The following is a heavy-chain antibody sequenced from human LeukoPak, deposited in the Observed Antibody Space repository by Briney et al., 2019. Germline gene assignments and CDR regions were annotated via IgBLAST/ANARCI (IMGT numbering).Heavy chain of an antibody. CDR3: ARAIDYGYNGMDV. V-gene: IGHV4-59*08. Sequence: PSETLSLTCTVSGGSISSYYWSWIRQPPGKGLEWIGYIYYSGSTNYNPSLKSRVTLSVDTSKNQFSLKLSSVTAADTAVYYCARAIDYGYNGMDVWGQGTTVTVSS. D-gene: IGHD4/OR15-4a*01. CDR1: GGSISSYY. CDR2: IYYSGST. J-gene: IGHJ6*02.